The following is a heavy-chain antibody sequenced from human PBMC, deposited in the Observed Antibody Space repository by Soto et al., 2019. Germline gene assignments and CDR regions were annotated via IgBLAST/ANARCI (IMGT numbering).Heavy chain of an antibody. CDR3: ARVVIAPAATRIDY. Sequence: GASVKVSCKASGYTFTSYAMHWVRQAPGQRLEWMGWINAGNGNTKYSQKFQGRVTIARDTSASTAYMELSSLRSEDTAVYYCARVVIAPAATRIDYWGQGTLVTVSS. CDR2: INAGNGNT. D-gene: IGHD2-2*01. J-gene: IGHJ4*02. V-gene: IGHV1-3*01. CDR1: GYTFTSYA.